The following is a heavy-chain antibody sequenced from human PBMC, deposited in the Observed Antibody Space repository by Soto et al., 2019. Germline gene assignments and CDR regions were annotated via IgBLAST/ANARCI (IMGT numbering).Heavy chain of an antibody. Sequence: WGSLRLSCACSGFIFRDYAMRLFRHAPGKGLEWLSVISASAGSTYYADSVRGRFTISRDTPKNTLYLQMNSLRAEDTAVYYCARRGGYNLGDPLADWGRGVLVTVSS. V-gene: IGHV3-23*01. D-gene: IGHD5-12*01. J-gene: IGHJ4*02. CDR1: GFIFRDYA. CDR3: ARRGGYNLGDPLAD. CDR2: ISASAGST.